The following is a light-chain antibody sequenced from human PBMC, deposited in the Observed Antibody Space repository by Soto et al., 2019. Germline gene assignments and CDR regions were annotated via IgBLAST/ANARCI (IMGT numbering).Light chain of an antibody. CDR2: AAS. J-gene: IGKJ2*01. Sequence: DIQMTQSPAAMSASVGDRVTMTCRASQNIIFYLNWYQQKPGEAPKLLIYAASNLQSGVPSRFSGSGSGTDFTLTISSLQPEDFATYFCQQSYTTPVYSFGQGTKVDIK. V-gene: IGKV1-39*01. CDR3: QQSYTTPVYS. CDR1: QNIIFY.